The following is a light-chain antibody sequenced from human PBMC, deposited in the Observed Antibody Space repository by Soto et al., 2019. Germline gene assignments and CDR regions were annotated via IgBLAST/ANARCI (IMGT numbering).Light chain of an antibody. Sequence: EKGFTRCPAQRPWWLWKSRTSAGKASQSVSSSYLAWYQQKPGQAPRLLIYGASSRATGIPDRFSGRGSGTSFTLTMSMVECEEFAVYYCQQYGSSQVVGGGTKVDIK. CDR3: QQYGSSQV. J-gene: IGKJ4*01. CDR2: GAS. CDR1: QSVSSSY. V-gene: IGKV3-20*01.